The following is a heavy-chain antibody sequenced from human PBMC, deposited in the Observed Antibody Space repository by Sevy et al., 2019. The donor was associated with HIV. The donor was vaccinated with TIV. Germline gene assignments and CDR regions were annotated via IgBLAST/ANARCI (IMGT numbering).Heavy chain of an antibody. V-gene: IGHV1-18*01. D-gene: IGHD3-16*01. CDR1: GYTFTTYG. Sequence: ASVNVSCKPSGYTFTTYGISWVRQAPGQGLEWMGWISTYNGNTNYEQKFQGRVTMTRDTSTRTAYMELRSLRSDDTAVYYCARKRNLGEPSDPWGQGTLVTVSS. J-gene: IGHJ5*02. CDR2: ISTYNGNT. CDR3: ARKRNLGEPSDP.